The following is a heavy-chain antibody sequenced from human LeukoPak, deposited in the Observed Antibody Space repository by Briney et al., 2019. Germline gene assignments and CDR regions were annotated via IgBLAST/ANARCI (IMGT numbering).Heavy chain of an antibody. Sequence: GGSLRLSCAASGFTFSDHYMDWVRLPPGKGLEWVGRIRNKANSYGTEYAASVKDRFTISRDDSRSSLYLQMNSLRSEGTALYYCTRVRLGAATRYFDYWGQGTLVTVSS. V-gene: IGHV3-72*01. D-gene: IGHD1-26*01. CDR1: GFTFSDHY. J-gene: IGHJ4*02. CDR3: TRVRLGAATRYFDY. CDR2: IRNKANSYGT.